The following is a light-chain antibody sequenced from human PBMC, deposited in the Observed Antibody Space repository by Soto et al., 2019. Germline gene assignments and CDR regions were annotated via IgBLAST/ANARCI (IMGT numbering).Light chain of an antibody. CDR2: EVS. CDR1: SSDVGGYNY. V-gene: IGLV2-8*01. J-gene: IGLJ1*01. CDR3: SSYAGSNNV. Sequence: QSALTQPPSASGSPGQSVTISCTGTSSDVGGYNYVSWYQQHPGKAPKLMIYEVSKRPSGVPDRFSGSKSGNTASLTASGLQAEDEADSYCSSYAGSNNVFGTGTKVTVL.